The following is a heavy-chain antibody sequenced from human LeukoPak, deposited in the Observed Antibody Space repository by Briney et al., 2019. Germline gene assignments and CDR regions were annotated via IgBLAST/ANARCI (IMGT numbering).Heavy chain of an antibody. Sequence: SETLSLTCAVYGGSFSGYYWSWIRQPPGKGLEWIGSIYYSGSTYYNPSLKSRVTISVDTSKNQFSLKLSSVTAADTAVYYCTSVATMIFDYWGQGTLVTVSS. CDR3: TSVATMIFDY. D-gene: IGHD5-12*01. CDR1: GGSFSGYY. CDR2: IYYSGST. V-gene: IGHV4-34*01. J-gene: IGHJ4*02.